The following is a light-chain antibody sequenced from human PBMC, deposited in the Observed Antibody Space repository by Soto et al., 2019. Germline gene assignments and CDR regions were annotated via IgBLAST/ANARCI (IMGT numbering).Light chain of an antibody. CDR1: QSVSSSY. CDR2: GAS. J-gene: IGKJ4*01. V-gene: IGKV3-20*01. Sequence: EIVLTQSPGTLSLSPGERATLSCRASQSVSSSYLAWYQQKPDQAPRLLIYGASSRATGIPDRFSGSGSGTAFTLTISRLEPEDFAVYYCQRYGSSPLTFGGGTKVEIK. CDR3: QRYGSSPLT.